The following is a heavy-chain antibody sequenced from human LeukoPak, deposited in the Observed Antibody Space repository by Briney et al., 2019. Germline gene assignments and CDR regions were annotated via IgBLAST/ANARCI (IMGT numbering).Heavy chain of an antibody. J-gene: IGHJ4*02. Sequence: GGSLRLSCAASGFTFSSYAMHWVRQAPGKGLEWVAVISYDGSNKYYADSVKGRFTISRDNSKNTLYLQMNSLRAEDTAVYYCARSWRREIAFDYWGQGTLVTVSS. CDR1: GFTFSSYA. CDR3: ARSWRREIAFDY. V-gene: IGHV3-30-3*01. CDR2: ISYDGSNK. D-gene: IGHD5-24*01.